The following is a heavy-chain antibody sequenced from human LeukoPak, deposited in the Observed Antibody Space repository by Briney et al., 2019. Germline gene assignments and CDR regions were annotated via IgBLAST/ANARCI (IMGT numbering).Heavy chain of an antibody. CDR2: IYTSGST. CDR1: GGSISSGSYY. V-gene: IGHV4-61*02. CDR3: AREHYDILTGYPDYFDY. J-gene: IGHJ4*02. D-gene: IGHD3-9*01. Sequence: SETLSLTCTVSGGSISSGSYYWSWIRQPAGKGLEWIGRIYTSGSTNYNPSLKSRVTISVDTSKNQFSLKLSSVTAADTAVYHCAREHYDILTGYPDYFDYWGQGTLVTVSS.